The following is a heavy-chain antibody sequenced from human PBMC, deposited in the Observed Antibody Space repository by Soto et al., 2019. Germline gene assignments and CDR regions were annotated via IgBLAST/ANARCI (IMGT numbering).Heavy chain of an antibody. J-gene: IGHJ3*02. V-gene: IGHV1-3*01. CDR1: GYTFTSYA. Sequence: QVQLVQSGAEMKKPGASVKVSCKASGYTFTSYAMHWVRQAPGQRLEWMGWINAGNGNTKYSQKFQGRVTITRDTSASTAYMELSSLRSEDTAVYYCAGGSSSETSAFDIWGQGTMVTVSS. D-gene: IGHD6-6*01. CDR2: INAGNGNT. CDR3: AGGSSSETSAFDI.